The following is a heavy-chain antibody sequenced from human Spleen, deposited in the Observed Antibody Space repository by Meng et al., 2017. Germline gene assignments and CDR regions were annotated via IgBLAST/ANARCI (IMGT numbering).Heavy chain of an antibody. D-gene: IGHD7-27*01. Sequence: GESLKISCAASGFTFSSYAMNWVRQAPGKGLEWVSSISSGSGYIYFADSLKGRFTISRDNAKNSLFLQMSSLRTEDTAVYYCARRTQLGIDYWGQGTLVTVSS. V-gene: IGHV3-21*01. CDR3: ARRTQLGIDY. CDR2: ISSGSGYI. CDR1: GFTFSSYA. J-gene: IGHJ4*02.